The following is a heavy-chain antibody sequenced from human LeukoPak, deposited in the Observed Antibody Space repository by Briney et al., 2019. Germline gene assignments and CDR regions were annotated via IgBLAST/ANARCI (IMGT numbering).Heavy chain of an antibody. CDR3: ERHGVWLRRQYYFDY. D-gene: IGHD5-12*01. J-gene: IGHJ4*02. CDR2: SSGSGGST. V-gene: IGHV3-23*01. Sequence: GGALRLSCAASGFTFSSYAMSWVRQAPGRGGEGGSASSGSGGSTYYADSVNGRFTISRDNSKNTLYLQMNGLRAEDTAVYCCERHGVWLRRQYYFDYWGQGTLVTVSS. CDR1: GFTFSSYA.